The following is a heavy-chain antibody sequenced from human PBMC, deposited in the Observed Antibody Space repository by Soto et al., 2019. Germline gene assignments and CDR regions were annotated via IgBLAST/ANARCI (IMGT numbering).Heavy chain of an antibody. J-gene: IGHJ4*02. V-gene: IGHV4-38-2*02. D-gene: IGHD6-13*01. Sequence: PSETLSLTCNVSGFSISSGFYWGWVRQPPGKGLEWIGAIYHSGTTYFNPSLKSRVTMAIETSKNQFSLSLASVAAADTAMYYCARGMNPQDYWGQGTLVTVSS. CDR1: GFSISSGFY. CDR3: ARGMNPQDY. CDR2: IYHSGTT.